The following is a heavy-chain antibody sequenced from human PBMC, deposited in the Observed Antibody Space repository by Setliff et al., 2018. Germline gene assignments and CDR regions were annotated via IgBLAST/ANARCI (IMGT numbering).Heavy chain of an antibody. CDR1: GGSFSGYY. Sequence: SETPSLTCAVYGGSFSGYYWSWIRQPPGKGLEWIGEINHSGSTNYNPSLKSRVTISVDTSKNQFSLKLSSVTAADTAVYYCARRYNFWSGYLDYWGQGTLVTRLL. CDR2: INHSGST. V-gene: IGHV4-34*01. CDR3: ARRYNFWSGYLDY. J-gene: IGHJ4*02. D-gene: IGHD3-3*01.